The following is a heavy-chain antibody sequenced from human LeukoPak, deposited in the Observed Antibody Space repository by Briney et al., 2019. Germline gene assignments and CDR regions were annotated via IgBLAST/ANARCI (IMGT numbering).Heavy chain of an antibody. J-gene: IGHJ3*02. Sequence: GGSLRLSCAASGFTFSSYEMNWVRQAPGKGLEWVSYISSSGSTIYYADSVKGRFTISRDNAKNSLYLQMNSLRAEDTAVYYCARDAAIFGVGPDAFDIWGQGTMVTVSS. V-gene: IGHV3-48*03. CDR2: ISSSGSTI. CDR3: ARDAAIFGVGPDAFDI. D-gene: IGHD3-3*01. CDR1: GFTFSSYE.